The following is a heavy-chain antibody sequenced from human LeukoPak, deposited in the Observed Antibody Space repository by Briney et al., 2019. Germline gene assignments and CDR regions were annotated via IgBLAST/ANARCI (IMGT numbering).Heavy chain of an antibody. CDR1: AGSISSHY. CDR3: ARLLDNDSSGDPDTFDM. D-gene: IGHD3-22*01. CDR2: IYYSGTT. J-gene: IGHJ3*02. V-gene: IGHV4-59*11. Sequence: PSETLSLTCIVSAGSISSHYWSWIRQPPGKGLEWMGFIYYSGTTRYNSSLQSRVTISADTSKNQFSLKLTSVTAADAAVYYCARLLDNDSSGDPDTFDMWGQGTMVTVSS.